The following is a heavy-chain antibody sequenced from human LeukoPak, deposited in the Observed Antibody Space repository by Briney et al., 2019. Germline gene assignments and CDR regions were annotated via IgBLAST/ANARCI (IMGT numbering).Heavy chain of an antibody. CDR1: GFTFSSYS. D-gene: IGHD6-6*01. CDR2: ISSSSSYI. CDR3: ASRFDSSSSY. V-gene: IGHV3-21*01. Sequence: PGGSLRLSCAASGFTFSSYSMNWVRQAPGKGLEGVSSISSSSSYIYYADSVKGRFTISRDNAKNSLYLQMNSLRAEDTAVYYCASRFDSSSSYWGQGTLVTVSS. J-gene: IGHJ4*02.